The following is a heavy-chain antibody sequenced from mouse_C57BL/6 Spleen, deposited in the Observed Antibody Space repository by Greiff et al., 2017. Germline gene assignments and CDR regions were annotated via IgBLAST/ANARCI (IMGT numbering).Heavy chain of an antibody. J-gene: IGHJ1*03. Sequence: VHLVESGPGLVQPSQSLSITCTVSGFSLTSYGVHWVRQSPGKGLEWLGVIWSGGSTDYNAAFISRLSISKDNSKSQVFFKMNSLQADDTAIYYCARSLTTVARYFDVWGTGTTVTVSS. D-gene: IGHD1-1*01. V-gene: IGHV2-2*01. CDR3: ARSLTTVARYFDV. CDR2: IWSGGST. CDR1: GFSLTSYG.